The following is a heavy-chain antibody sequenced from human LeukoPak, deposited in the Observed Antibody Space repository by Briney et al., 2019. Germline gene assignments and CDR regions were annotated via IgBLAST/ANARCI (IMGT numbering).Heavy chain of an antibody. J-gene: IGHJ6*04. CDR3: ARGSRNYGMDV. CDR1: GGSFSGYY. CDR2: INHSGST. V-gene: IGHV4-34*01. Sequence: SETLSLTCAVYGGSFSGYYWSWIRQPPGKGLEWIGEINHSGSTNYNPSLKSRVTISVDTSKNQFSLKLSSVTAAATAVYYCARGSRNYGMDVWGKGTTVTVSS.